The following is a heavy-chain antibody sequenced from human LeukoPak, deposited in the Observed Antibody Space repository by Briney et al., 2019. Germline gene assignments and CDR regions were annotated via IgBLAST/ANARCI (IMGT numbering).Heavy chain of an antibody. Sequence: ASVKVSCKASGYTFTSYGISWVRQAPGQGLEWMGWISAYNGNTNYAQKLQGRVTMTTDTSTSTAYMELRSLRSDDTAVYYCARGDYYDSSGYELGDFTRGFDYWGQGTLVTVSS. J-gene: IGHJ4*02. CDR3: ARGDYYDSSGYELGDFTRGFDY. CDR1: GYTFTSYG. CDR2: ISAYNGNT. V-gene: IGHV1-18*01. D-gene: IGHD3-22*01.